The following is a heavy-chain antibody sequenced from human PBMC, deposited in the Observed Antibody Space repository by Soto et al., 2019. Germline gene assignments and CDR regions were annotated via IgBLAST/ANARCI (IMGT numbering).Heavy chain of an antibody. CDR3: AKDRRKVVVAAPFDY. Sequence: GGSLRLSCAASGFTFSSYSMNWVRQAPGKGLEWVSSISTSSSYIYYADSMKGRFTISRDNAKNSLYLQMNSLRAEDTAVYYCAKDRRKVVVAAPFDYWGQGTLVTVSS. CDR1: GFTFSSYS. V-gene: IGHV3-21*01. CDR2: ISTSSSYI. J-gene: IGHJ4*02. D-gene: IGHD2-15*01.